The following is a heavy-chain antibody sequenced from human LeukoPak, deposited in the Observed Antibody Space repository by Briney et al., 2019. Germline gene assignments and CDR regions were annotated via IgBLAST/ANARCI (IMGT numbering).Heavy chain of an antibody. CDR2: IKSKTDGGTT. CDR3: TAEFSDKY. CDR1: GFTFSSYG. Sequence: GGSLRLSCAASGFTFSSYGMSWVRQAPGKGLEWVGRIKSKTDGGTTDYAGPVKGRFTISRDDSKSTMYLEMNSLKIEDTALYYCTAEFSDKYWGQGTLVTVSS. D-gene: IGHD3-3*01. J-gene: IGHJ4*02. V-gene: IGHV3-15*01.